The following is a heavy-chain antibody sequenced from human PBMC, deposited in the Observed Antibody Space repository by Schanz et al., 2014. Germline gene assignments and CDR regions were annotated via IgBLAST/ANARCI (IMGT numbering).Heavy chain of an antibody. CDR1: GFTFSTHA. J-gene: IGHJ4*02. V-gene: IGHV3-23*04. CDR3: ARGGFGEVSYFDY. D-gene: IGHD3-10*01. Sequence: EVQLVESGGGLVQPGGSLRLSCAASGFTFSTHAMSWVRQAPGKGLEWVSVIGVDGTTTYYADSVKGRFTISRDNSKNTLYLQMNSLRPEDTAVYYCARGGFGEVSYFDYWGQGTLVTVSS. CDR2: IGVDGTTT.